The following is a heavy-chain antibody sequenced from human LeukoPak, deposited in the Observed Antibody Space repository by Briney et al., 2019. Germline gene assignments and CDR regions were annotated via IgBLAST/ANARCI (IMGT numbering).Heavy chain of an antibody. J-gene: IGHJ5*02. D-gene: IGHD3-10*01. CDR2: IYHSGST. V-gene: IGHV4-30-2*01. CDR3: ARVMYYYGSGSYFSIWFDP. CDR1: GGSISSGGYS. Sequence: SETLSLTCAVSGGSISSGGYSWSWIRQPPGKGLEWIGYIYHSGSTYYNPPLKSRVTISVDRSKNQFSLKLSSVTAADTAVYYCARVMYYYGSGSYFSIWFDPWGQGTLVTVSS.